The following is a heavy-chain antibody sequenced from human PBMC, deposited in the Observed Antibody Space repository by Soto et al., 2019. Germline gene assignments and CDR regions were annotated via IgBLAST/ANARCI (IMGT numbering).Heavy chain of an antibody. D-gene: IGHD2-15*01. Sequence: GGSLRLSCAASGFSFSSYWMHWVRQVPGKGLVWVSRVNNDGSSTTYADSVKGRFTISRDNAKNTLYLQMNSLRAEDTAVYFCARGGHCQYKCFDSWGLGTLVTVSS. CDR1: GFSFSSYW. J-gene: IGHJ5*01. V-gene: IGHV3-74*01. CDR3: ARGGHCQYKCFDS. CDR2: VNNDGSST.